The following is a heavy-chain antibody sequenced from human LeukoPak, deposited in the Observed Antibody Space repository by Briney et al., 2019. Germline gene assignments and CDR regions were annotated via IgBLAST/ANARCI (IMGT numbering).Heavy chain of an antibody. V-gene: IGHV3-7*01. CDR3: ARVSRGKWELLGAHDF. J-gene: IGHJ4*02. Sequence: GGSLRLSCAASGFTFSSYWMSWVRQAPGKGLEWVANIKQDGSEKYYVDSVKGRFTISRDNAKNSLYLQMNSLRAEDTAVYYCARVSRGKWELLGAHDFWGQGTPVTVSS. CDR2: IKQDGSEK. D-gene: IGHD1-26*01. CDR1: GFTFSSYW.